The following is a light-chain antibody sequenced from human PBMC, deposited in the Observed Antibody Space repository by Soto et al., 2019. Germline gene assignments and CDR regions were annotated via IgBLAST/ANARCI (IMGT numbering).Light chain of an antibody. V-gene: IGLV2-8*01. J-gene: IGLJ1*01. CDR1: SSDVGGYNY. CDR3: SSYAGSTRGV. Sequence: QSVLTQPPSASGSPGQSVTISCTGTSSDVGGYNYVSWYQQHPGKAPKLMIYEVTQRPSGVPDRFSGSKFGNTAYLTVSGFQAEDEADYYCSSYAGSTRGVFGTGTKVTVL. CDR2: EVT.